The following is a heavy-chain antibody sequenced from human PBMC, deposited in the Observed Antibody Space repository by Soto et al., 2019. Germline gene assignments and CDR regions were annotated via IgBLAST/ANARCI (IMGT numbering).Heavy chain of an antibody. CDR2: IYTADNI. J-gene: IGHJ6*02. Sequence: EVQLVESGGGLVQPGGSLRLSCAASGFTVSGNYVTLVRQGPGKGLEWVSVIYTADNIYYEDAVTGRFTISRDNSKNTFYLQMNRLRVEDTAVYYCATELIAKYGMDVWGQWTTVTVSS. CDR3: ATELIAKYGMDV. V-gene: IGHV3-53*01. CDR1: GFTVSGNY. D-gene: IGHD2-21*01.